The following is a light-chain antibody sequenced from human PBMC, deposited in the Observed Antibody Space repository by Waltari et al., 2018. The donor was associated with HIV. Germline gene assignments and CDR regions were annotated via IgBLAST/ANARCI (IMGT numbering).Light chain of an antibody. CDR1: SSNIGAGYD. V-gene: IGLV1-40*01. Sequence: QSVLTQPPSVSGAPGQRVTISCTGSSSNIGAGYDEHWYQQLPGTAPQLSIYANNNQPSGIPDRFSGSKSGTSSSLAITGLRAEDEGDYYCQSYDTSLGGSVCGGGTKLTVL. CDR2: ANN. J-gene: IGLJ3*02. CDR3: QSYDTSLGGSV.